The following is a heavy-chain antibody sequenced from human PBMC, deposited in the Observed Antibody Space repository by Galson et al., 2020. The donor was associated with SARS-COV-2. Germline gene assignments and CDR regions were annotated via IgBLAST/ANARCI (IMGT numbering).Heavy chain of an antibody. J-gene: IGHJ3*02. CDR3: ALRSGTYYTDAFDI. Sequence: SETLSLTCTVSSHSISGNYYWGWIRQPPGKGLEWIGSIYQSGSTYYNPSLKSRVTISKDTSKKHFSLKLTSVTAADTAVYYCALRSGTYYTDAFDIWGQGTMVTVSS. D-gene: IGHD1-7*01. CDR1: SHSISGNYY. CDR2: IYQSGST. V-gene: IGHV4-38-2*02.